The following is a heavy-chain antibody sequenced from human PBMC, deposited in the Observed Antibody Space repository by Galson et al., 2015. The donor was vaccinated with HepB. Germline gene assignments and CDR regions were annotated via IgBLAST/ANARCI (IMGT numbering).Heavy chain of an antibody. CDR2: ISSSSSYI. J-gene: IGHJ4*02. CDR1: GFTFSSYS. D-gene: IGHD2-8*02. CDR3: ARDQGGHTGGVCYSY. V-gene: IGHV3-21*01. Sequence: SLRLSCAASGFTFSSYSMNWVRQAPGKGLEWVSSISSSSSYIYYADSVKGRFTISRDNAKNSLYLQMNSLRAEDTAVYYCARDQGGHTGGVCYSYWGQGTLVTVSS.